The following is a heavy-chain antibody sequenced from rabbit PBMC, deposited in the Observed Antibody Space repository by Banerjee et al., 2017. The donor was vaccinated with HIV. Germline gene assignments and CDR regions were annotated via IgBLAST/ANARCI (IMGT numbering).Heavy chain of an antibody. CDR1: GFTLSSYW. J-gene: IGHJ4*01. Sequence: QEQLEESGGDLVKPEGSLTLTCTASGFTLSSYWMLWVRQAPGKGLEWIGYIDTSTSTYYGNWANGRFTISRTSSTTVTLQMTSLTAADTATYFCARDKGVGNIDLWGPGTLVTVS. CDR2: IDTSTST. V-gene: IGHV1S45*01. CDR3: ARDKGVGNIDL. D-gene: IGHD4-1*01.